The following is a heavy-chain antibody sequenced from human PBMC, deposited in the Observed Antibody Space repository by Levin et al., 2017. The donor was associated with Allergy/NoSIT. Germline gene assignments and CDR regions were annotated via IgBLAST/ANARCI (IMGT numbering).Heavy chain of an antibody. D-gene: IGHD3-3*01. CDR3: ARDFWSGYLAIGMDV. J-gene: IGHJ6*02. CDR1: GFTFSSYS. V-gene: IGHV3-21*01. Sequence: GGSLRLSCAASGFTFSSYSMNWVRQAPGKGLEWVSSISSSSSYIYYADSVKGRFTISRDNAKNSLYLQMNSLRAEDTAVYYCARDFWSGYLAIGMDVWGQGTTVTVSS. CDR2: ISSSSSYI.